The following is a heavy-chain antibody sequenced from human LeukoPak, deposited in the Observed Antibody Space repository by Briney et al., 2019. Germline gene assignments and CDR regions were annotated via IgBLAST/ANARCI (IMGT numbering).Heavy chain of an antibody. CDR2: ILYDGSNK. CDR1: GFTFSSYG. Sequence: GRSLRLSCAASGFTFSSYGMHWVRQAPGKGLEWVAVILYDGSNKYYADSVKGRFTISRDNSKNTLYLQMNSLRAEDTAVYYCAKESVLMVYALDYWGQGTLVTVSS. V-gene: IGHV3-30*18. J-gene: IGHJ4*02. CDR3: AKESVLMVYALDY. D-gene: IGHD2-8*01.